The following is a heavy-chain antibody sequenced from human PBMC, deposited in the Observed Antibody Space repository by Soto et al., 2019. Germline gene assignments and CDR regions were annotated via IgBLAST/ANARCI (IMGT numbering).Heavy chain of an antibody. V-gene: IGHV3-74*01. J-gene: IGHJ4*02. CDR2: INSDGSST. D-gene: IGHD3-22*01. CDR3: ARDPGTGYYDSSGYYYD. Sequence: EVQLVESGGGLVQPGGSLRLSCAASGFTLSSYWMHWVRQAPGKGLVWVSRINSDGSSTSYADSVKGRFTISRDNAKNTLDLQMNRLRAEDTAVYYCARDPGTGYYDSSGYYYDWGQGTLVTVSS. CDR1: GFTLSSYW.